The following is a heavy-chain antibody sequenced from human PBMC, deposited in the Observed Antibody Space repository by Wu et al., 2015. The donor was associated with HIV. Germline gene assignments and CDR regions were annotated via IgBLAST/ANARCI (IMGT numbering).Heavy chain of an antibody. J-gene: IGHJ3*02. V-gene: IGHV1-46*01. CDR3: ARDWVVTGAYRMGAFDI. Sequence: VQLVQSGGEVKKPGASVKVSCKASGYTFTSYYMHWVRQAPGQGLEWMGIINPSGGSTSYAQKFQGRVTMTRDTSTSTVYMELSSLRSEDTAVYYCARDWVVTGAYRMGAFDIWGQGTMVTVSS. CDR2: INPSGGST. CDR1: GYTFTSYY. D-gene: IGHD2-21*02.